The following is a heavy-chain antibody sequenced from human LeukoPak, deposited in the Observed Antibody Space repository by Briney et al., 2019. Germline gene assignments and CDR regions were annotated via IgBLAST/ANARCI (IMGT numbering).Heavy chain of an antibody. Sequence: PSETLSLTCAVYGGSFSGYYWSWLRQPPGKGLEWIGEINHSGSTNYNPSLKSRVTISVDTSKNLFSLKLSSVTAADTAVYYCASYGIAAAGNEAFDIWGQGTMVTVSS. V-gene: IGHV4-34*01. CDR1: GGSFSGYY. D-gene: IGHD6-13*01. CDR3: ASYGIAAAGNEAFDI. J-gene: IGHJ3*02. CDR2: INHSGST.